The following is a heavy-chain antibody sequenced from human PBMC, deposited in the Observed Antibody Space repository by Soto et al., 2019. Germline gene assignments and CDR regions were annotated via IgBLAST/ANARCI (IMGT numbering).Heavy chain of an antibody. J-gene: IGHJ6*02. Sequence: GASVKVSCKASGGTFSSYAISWVRQAPGQGLEWMGGIIPIFGTANYAQKFQGRVTITADESTSTAYMELSSLRSEDTAVYYCARSITAARYYYYYGMDVWGQGTTVTVSS. CDR2: IIPIFGTA. D-gene: IGHD3-3*01. CDR1: GGTFSSYA. CDR3: ARSITAARYYYYYGMDV. V-gene: IGHV1-69*13.